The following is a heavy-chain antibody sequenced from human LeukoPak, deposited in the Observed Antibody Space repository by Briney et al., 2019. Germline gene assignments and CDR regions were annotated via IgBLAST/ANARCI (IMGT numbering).Heavy chain of an antibody. CDR1: GYTFTDYY. Sequence: GASVKVSCKASGYTFTDYYMHWVRQAPGQGLEGRGWINPNSGGTNYAQNFQGRVTMTRDTSISTAYMELSRLRSDDTAVYYCARVLPPASYYDSSGPDNWGQGTLVTVSS. J-gene: IGHJ4*02. CDR2: INPNSGGT. CDR3: ARVLPPASYYDSSGPDN. V-gene: IGHV1-2*02. D-gene: IGHD3-22*01.